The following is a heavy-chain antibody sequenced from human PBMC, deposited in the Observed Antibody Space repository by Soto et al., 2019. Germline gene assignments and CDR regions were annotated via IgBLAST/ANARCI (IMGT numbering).Heavy chain of an antibody. D-gene: IGHD1-26*01. Sequence: QVLLVQSGAEVKKPGSSVKVSCKASGGTFSDYAISWVRQAPGHGLEWMGGIVPIFGTGNHAQKFQGRVTVTADESTSTAYMELSSLRSEDTAVYYCARVLVGATDLAYWGQGTLVTVSS. J-gene: IGHJ4*02. V-gene: IGHV1-69*01. CDR3: ARVLVGATDLAY. CDR1: GGTFSDYA. CDR2: IVPIFGTG.